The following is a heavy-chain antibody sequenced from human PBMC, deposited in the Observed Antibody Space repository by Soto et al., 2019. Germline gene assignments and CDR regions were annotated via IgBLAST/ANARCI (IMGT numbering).Heavy chain of an antibody. CDR3: ATQEVGGTYVYTFDP. D-gene: IGHD1-26*01. CDR2: IYCSGGT. Sequence: SETLSLTCTVSGGSISSSSYYWGWIRQPPGKGLERIGSIYCSGGTYYNPSLKSRVTISVDTSKNHFSLKLSSVTAADTAVYYCATQEVGGTYVYTFDPWGQGTLVTVSS. J-gene: IGHJ5*02. CDR1: GGSISSSSYY. V-gene: IGHV4-39*02.